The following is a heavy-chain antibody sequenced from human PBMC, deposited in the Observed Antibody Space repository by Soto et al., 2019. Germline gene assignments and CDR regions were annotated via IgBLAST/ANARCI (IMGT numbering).Heavy chain of an antibody. V-gene: IGHV1-8*01. J-gene: IGHJ3*02. CDR2: MNPNSGNT. Sequence: GASVKVSCKPSGYTFISYSMSWVRQATGQGLEWMGWMNPNSGNTGYAQKFQGRVTMTRNTSISTAYMELSSLGSEDTAVYYCAREMKVYCSSTSCYTIDAFDIWGQGTMVTVSS. D-gene: IGHD2-2*02. CDR1: GYTFISYS. CDR3: AREMKVYCSSTSCYTIDAFDI.